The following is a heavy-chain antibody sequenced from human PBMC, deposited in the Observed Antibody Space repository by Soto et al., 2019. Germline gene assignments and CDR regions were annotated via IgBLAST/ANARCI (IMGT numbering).Heavy chain of an antibody. V-gene: IGHV4-31*02. D-gene: IGHD2-15*01. CDR3: ARYCFSSTCPWGFDY. CDR1: GGSIVSGGVC. Sequence: PSETKCLTRPVSGGSIVSGGVCWNWIRQHPGKGLEWIGFIYYTGTTSYIPSLKSRVSISVDTSMNHFSLKLTSVTAADTAMYFCARYCFSSTCPWGFDYWGKRTLVTVSS. CDR2: IYYTGTT. J-gene: IGHJ4*02.